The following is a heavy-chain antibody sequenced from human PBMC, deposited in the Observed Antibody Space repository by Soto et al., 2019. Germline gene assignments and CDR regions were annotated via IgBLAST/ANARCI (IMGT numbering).Heavy chain of an antibody. D-gene: IGHD3-22*01. CDR2: IYYSGST. Sequence: QVQLQESGPGLVKPSQTLSLTCTVSGGSISSGDYYWSWIRQPPGKGLEWIGYIYYSGSTYYNPSRKSRVTIXXDXSXIQFSLKLSSVTAADTAVYYCARGSYYYDSRGYYHYWGQGTLVTVSS. V-gene: IGHV4-30-4*01. CDR1: GGSISSGDYY. J-gene: IGHJ4*02. CDR3: ARGSYYYDSRGYYHY.